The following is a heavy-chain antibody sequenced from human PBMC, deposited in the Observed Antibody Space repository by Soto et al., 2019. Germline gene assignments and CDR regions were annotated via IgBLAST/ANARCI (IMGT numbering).Heavy chain of an antibody. Sequence: PSETLSLTCTVSGDSMSGFYWSWIRQTPGKGLEWIGYINYVGRTSYYSPSLQSRVTISLDSSKNQFSLILSSVTAADTAVYFCARFQRNYFDYWGQGTQVTVSS. CDR3: ARFQRNYFDY. J-gene: IGHJ4*02. CDR1: GDSMSGFY. CDR2: INYVGRTS. V-gene: IGHV4-59*01.